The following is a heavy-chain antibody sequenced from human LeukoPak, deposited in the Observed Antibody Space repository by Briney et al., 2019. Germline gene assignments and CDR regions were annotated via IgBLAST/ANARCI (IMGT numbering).Heavy chain of an antibody. CDR1: GFTFSNYW. Sequence: QTGGSLRLPCVASGFTFSNYWMSWVRQAPGKGLEWVANIKQDGSDKYYVDSVKGRFTISRDNAKNSLYQQMNSLRAEDTAVYYCARGGGSVDYWGQGTLVTVSS. CDR2: IKQDGSDK. D-gene: IGHD4-23*01. V-gene: IGHV3-7*03. J-gene: IGHJ4*02. CDR3: ARGGGSVDY.